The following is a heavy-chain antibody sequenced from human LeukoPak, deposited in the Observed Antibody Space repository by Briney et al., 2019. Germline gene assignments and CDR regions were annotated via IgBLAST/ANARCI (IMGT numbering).Heavy chain of an antibody. CDR2: ISYDGSNK. D-gene: IGHD3-10*01. J-gene: IGHJ4*02. CDR1: GFTFSSYA. CDR3: ARAGRGVTLYTDY. V-gene: IGHV3-30*04. Sequence: GGSLRLSCAASGFTFSSYAMHWVRQAPGKGLEWVAVISYDGSNKYYADSVKGRFTISRDNSKNTLYLQTNSLRAEDTAVYYCARAGRGVTLYTDYWGRGTLVTVSS.